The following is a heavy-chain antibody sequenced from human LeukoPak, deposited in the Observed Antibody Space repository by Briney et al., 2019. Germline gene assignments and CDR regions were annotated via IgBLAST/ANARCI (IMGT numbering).Heavy chain of an antibody. CDR1: GYTFTSYG. CDR3: ARSIVVVVAATNNWFDP. CDR2: ISAYNGNT. V-gene: IGHV1-18*04. J-gene: IGHJ5*02. D-gene: IGHD2-15*01. Sequence: GASVKVSCKASGYTFTSYGISWVRQAPGQGLEWMGWISAYNGNTNYAQKLQGRVIMTTDTSTSTAYIELRSLRSDDTAVYYCARSIVVVVAATNNWFDPWGQGTLVTVSS.